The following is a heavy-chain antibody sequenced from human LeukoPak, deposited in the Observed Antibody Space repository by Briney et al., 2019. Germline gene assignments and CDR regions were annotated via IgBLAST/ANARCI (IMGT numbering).Heavy chain of an antibody. D-gene: IGHD2-21*02. CDR1: GGTFSSYA. CDR3: ATSAYCGSDCYSSWFDP. Sequence: SVKVSCTASGGTFSSYAISWVRQAPGQGLEWMGGIIPMFGTANYAQKFQGRVTITAAESTGTAYMELSSLRSEDTAMYYCATSAYCGSDCYSSWFDPWGQGTLVTVSS. J-gene: IGHJ5*02. V-gene: IGHV1-69*13. CDR2: IIPMFGTA.